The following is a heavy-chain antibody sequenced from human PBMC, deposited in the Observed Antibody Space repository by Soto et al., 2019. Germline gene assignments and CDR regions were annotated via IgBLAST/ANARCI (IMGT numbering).Heavy chain of an antibody. CDR2: IHYNGNT. Sequence: PSETLSVTCTGSGDSISAYSWSWGRHPPGKGLEWIGNIHYNGNTKYNPSLKSRVTMSVDTSKNQFSLKLISVTAADTAKYFCAREGNLGRWLQPLDFWGQGTLVTVS. J-gene: IGHJ4*02. CDR3: AREGNLGRWLQPLDF. D-gene: IGHD5-12*01. V-gene: IGHV4-59*01. CDR1: GDSISAYS.